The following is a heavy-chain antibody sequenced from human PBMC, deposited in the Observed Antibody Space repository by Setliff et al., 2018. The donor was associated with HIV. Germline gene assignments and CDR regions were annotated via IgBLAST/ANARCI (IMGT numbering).Heavy chain of an antibody. J-gene: IGHJ5*02. CDR1: GYSFISYW. V-gene: IGHV5-51*01. D-gene: IGHD3-9*01. CDR3: ARHRHSGYYDVLTGVNWFDP. CDR2: IYPGDSDT. Sequence: GESLKISCKGSGYSFISYWIGWVRQMPGKGLEWMGIIYPGDSDTRYSPSFQGQVTISAAKSISTAFLQWSSLKASDTAIYYCARHRHSGYYDVLTGVNWFDPWGQGTLVTVSS.